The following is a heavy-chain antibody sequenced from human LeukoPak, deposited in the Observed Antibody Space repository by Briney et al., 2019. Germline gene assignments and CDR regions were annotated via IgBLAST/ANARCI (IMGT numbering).Heavy chain of an antibody. V-gene: IGHV4-4*07. D-gene: IGHD3-3*01. Sequence: SETLSLTCTVSGGSISSYYWSWIRQPAGKGLEWIGRIYTSGSTNYNPSLKSRVTMSVDTSKNQFSLKLSSVTAADTAVYYCARGSPWYYDFWSGYRPDYMDVWGKGTTVTVSS. CDR2: IYTSGST. J-gene: IGHJ6*03. CDR3: ARGSPWYYDFWSGYRPDYMDV. CDR1: GGSISSYY.